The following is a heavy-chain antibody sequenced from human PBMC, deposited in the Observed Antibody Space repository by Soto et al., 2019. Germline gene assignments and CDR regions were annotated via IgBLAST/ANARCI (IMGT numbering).Heavy chain of an antibody. CDR1: GFTFSNYY. CDR2: ISSTGRTI. CDR3: ARSYSSGWEFDY. V-gene: IGHV3-11*01. D-gene: IGHD6-19*01. Sequence: GGFLRLSCGASGFTFSNYYMSWIRQAPGKGLEWVSYISSTGRTIYYADSVKGRFTVSRDNAQNSLSLKLNSLRVEDTAVYYCARSYSSGWEFDYWGQGTQVTAPQ. J-gene: IGHJ4*02.